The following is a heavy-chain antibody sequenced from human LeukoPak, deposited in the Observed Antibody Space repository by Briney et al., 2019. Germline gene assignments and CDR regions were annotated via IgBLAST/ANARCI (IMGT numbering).Heavy chain of an antibody. V-gene: IGHV4-31*03. CDR3: ARDSSGRYYFDH. CDR2: IYYRART. D-gene: IGHD3-22*01. CDR1: GDSITSGGFY. Sequence: SETLSLTCTVSGDSITSGGFYWSWIRQHPGRGLEWIGYIYYRARTYYNPSLKSRVIVSLDTSKNQFSLNLRSVTAADTAVYYCARDSSGRYYFDHWGRGILVTVSS. J-gene: IGHJ4*02.